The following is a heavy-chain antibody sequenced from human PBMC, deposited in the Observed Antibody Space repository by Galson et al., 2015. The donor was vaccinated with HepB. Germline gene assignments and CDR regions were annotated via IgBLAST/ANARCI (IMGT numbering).Heavy chain of an antibody. CDR3: ARQGIAAAIPDEYFQH. J-gene: IGHJ1*01. CDR2: IIPIFGTA. V-gene: IGHV1-69*13. D-gene: IGHD6-13*01. Sequence: SVKVSCKASGGTFSSYAISWVRQAPGQGLEWMGGIIPIFGTANYAQKFQGRVTITADESTSTAYMELSSLRSEDTAVYYCARQGIAAAIPDEYFQHWGQGALVTVSS. CDR1: GGTFSSYA.